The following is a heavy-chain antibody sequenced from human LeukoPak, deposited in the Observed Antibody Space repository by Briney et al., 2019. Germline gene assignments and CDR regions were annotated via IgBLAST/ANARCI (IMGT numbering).Heavy chain of an antibody. CDR1: GFTFSSYA. CDR2: ISGSGGST. D-gene: IGHD3-22*01. Sequence: GGSLRLSCAASGFTFSSYAMSWVRQAPGKGLEWVSAISGSGGSTYYAGSVKGRFTISRDNSKNTLYLQMNSLRAEDTAVYYCAKVGSDSHRGFDYWGQGTLVTVSS. J-gene: IGHJ4*02. CDR3: AKVGSDSHRGFDY. V-gene: IGHV3-23*01.